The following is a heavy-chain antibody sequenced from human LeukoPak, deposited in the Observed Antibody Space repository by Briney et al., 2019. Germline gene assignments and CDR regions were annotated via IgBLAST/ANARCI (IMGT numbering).Heavy chain of an antibody. CDR3: ASSFCSAGNCYSMDV. J-gene: IGHJ6*03. Sequence: SLRLSCAASGFTFSSYGIHWVRQAPGKGLEWVAIISYDGRNKVYADSVKGRFTISRDNSENTLYLQINSLRPEDTAVYYCASSFCSAGNCYSMDVWGKGTTVIVSS. CDR1: GFTFSSYG. V-gene: IGHV3-30*01. D-gene: IGHD2-15*01. CDR2: ISYDGRNK.